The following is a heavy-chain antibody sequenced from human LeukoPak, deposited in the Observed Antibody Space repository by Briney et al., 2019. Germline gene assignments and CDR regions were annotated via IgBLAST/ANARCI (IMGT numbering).Heavy chain of an antibody. CDR1: GGSITTTNL. CDR3: TRESGAFSPFGF. J-gene: IGHJ4*02. Sequence: SETLSLTCAVSGGSITTTNLWSWDRQPPGKGLEWIGEVHLSGATNYNPSLESRVSMSIDKSKNHLSLGVTSVTAADTAIYYCTRESGAFSPFGFWGQGTLLTVSS. D-gene: IGHD1-26*01. CDR2: VHLSGAT. V-gene: IGHV4-4*02.